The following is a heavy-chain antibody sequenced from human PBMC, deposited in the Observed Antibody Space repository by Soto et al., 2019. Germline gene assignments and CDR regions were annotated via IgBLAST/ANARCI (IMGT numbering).Heavy chain of an antibody. CDR2: INHSGST. CDR1: GGSFSGYY. J-gene: IGHJ4*02. CDR3: ARGRRASTFDY. Sequence: SETLSLTCAVYGGSFSGYYWSWIRQPPGKGLEWIGEINHSGSTNYNPSLKSRVTISVDTSKNQFSLKLSSVTAADTAVYYCARGRRASTFDYWGQGTLVTVSS. D-gene: IGHD1-26*01. V-gene: IGHV4-34*01.